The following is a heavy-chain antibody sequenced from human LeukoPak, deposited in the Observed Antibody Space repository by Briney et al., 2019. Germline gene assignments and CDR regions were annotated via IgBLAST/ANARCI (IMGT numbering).Heavy chain of an antibody. CDR3: ARSELRQQLVDY. J-gene: IGHJ4*02. V-gene: IGHV1-69*05. CDR1: GGTFSSYA. D-gene: IGHD6-13*01. CDR2: IIPIFGTA. Sequence: SVKVSCKASGGTFSSYAISWVRQAPGQGVEWMGRIIPIFGTANYAQKFQGRVTITTDESTSTAYMELSSLRSEDTAVYYCARSELRQQLVDYWGQGTLVTVSS.